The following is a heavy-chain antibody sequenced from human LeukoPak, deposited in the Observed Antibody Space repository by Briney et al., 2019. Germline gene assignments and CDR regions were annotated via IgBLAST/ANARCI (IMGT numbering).Heavy chain of an antibody. CDR1: GFAFSRYA. J-gene: IGHJ5*02. D-gene: IGHD6-13*01. V-gene: IGHV3-23*01. CDR3: AKDLAYSSSWLNWFDP. Sequence: GGSLRLSCAASGFAFSRYAMSWVRQAPGKGLEWASAISGSGGSTYYADSVKGRFTISRDNAKNTLYLQMNSLRAEDTAVYYCAKDLAYSSSWLNWFDPWGQGTLVTVSS. CDR2: ISGSGGST.